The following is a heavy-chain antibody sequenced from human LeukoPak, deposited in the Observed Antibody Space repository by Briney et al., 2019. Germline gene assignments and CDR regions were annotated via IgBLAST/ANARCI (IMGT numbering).Heavy chain of an antibody. D-gene: IGHD6-19*01. CDR2: ISGSGGST. J-gene: IGHJ4*02. CDR1: GFTFSSYA. Sequence: GGSLRLSCAASGFTFSSYAMSWVRQAPGKGLEWVSAISGSGGSTYYADSVKGRFTISRDNSKNRLYLQMNSLRAEDTAVYYWAKAYRSGWHEVDYWGQGTLVTVSS. CDR3: AKAYRSGWHEVDY. V-gene: IGHV3-23*01.